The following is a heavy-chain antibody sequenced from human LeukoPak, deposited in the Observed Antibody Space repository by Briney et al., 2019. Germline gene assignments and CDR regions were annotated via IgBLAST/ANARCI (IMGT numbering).Heavy chain of an antibody. Sequence: KPSETLSLTCTVFGASISKYYWSWIRQPPGKGLEWMGYAYNSGSTKYNPSLQSRVTISVDTSKNQFFLKLSSVTAADTAVYYCVRDRELNYWGQGTLVTVSS. D-gene: IGHD3-10*01. CDR1: GASISKYY. CDR2: AYNSGST. V-gene: IGHV4-59*01. J-gene: IGHJ4*02. CDR3: VRDRELNY.